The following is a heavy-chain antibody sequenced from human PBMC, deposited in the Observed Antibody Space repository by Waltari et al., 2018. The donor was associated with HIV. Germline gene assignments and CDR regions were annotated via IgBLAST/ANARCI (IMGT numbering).Heavy chain of an antibody. V-gene: IGHV1-2*02. CDR2: INPNSGGK. J-gene: IGHJ6*02. D-gene: IGHD6-13*01. CDR3: ARDQGQQLPSYGMDV. CDR1: GYTFTGYY. Sequence: QVQLVQSGAEVKKPGASVKVSCKASGYTFTGYYMHWVRQAPGQGLEWMGWINPNSGGKNYAQKFQGRVTMTRDTSISTAYMELSRLRSDDTAVYYCARDQGQQLPSYGMDVWGQGTTVTVSS.